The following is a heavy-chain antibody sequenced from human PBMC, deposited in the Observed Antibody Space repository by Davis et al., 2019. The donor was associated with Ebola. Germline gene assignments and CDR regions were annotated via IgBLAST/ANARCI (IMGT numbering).Heavy chain of an antibody. D-gene: IGHD3-3*01. V-gene: IGHV4-59*08. Sequence: GSLRLSCAVYGGSFSGYYWSWIRQPPGKGLEWIGYIYYSGSTNYNPSLKSRVTISVDTSKNQFSLKLSSVTAADTAVYYCARHAIFGVVGFGWFDPWGQGTLVTVSS. J-gene: IGHJ5*02. CDR2: IYYSGST. CDR3: ARHAIFGVVGFGWFDP. CDR1: GGSFSGYY.